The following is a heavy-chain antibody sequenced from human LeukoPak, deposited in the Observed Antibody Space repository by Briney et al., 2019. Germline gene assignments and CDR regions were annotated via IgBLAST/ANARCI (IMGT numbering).Heavy chain of an antibody. CDR1: GGSISSYY. D-gene: IGHD1-20*01. CDR3: ARAYNWNDVGGYYYYGMDV. V-gene: IGHV4-59*01. CDR2: IYYSGST. Sequence: SETLSLTCTVSGGSISSYYWSWIRQPPGKGLEWIGYIYYSGSTNYNPSLKSRVTISVDTSKNQFSLKLSSVTAADTAVYYCARAYNWNDVGGYYYYGMDVWGQGTTVTVSS. J-gene: IGHJ6*02.